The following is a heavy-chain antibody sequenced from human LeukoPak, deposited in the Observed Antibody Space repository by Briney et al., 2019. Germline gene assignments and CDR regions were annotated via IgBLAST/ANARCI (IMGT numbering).Heavy chain of an antibody. CDR3: ARAFYCGSGSYHDY. CDR1: GGSISSGGYY. J-gene: IGHJ4*02. Sequence: SQTLSLTCTVSGGSISSGGYYWSWIRQHPGKGLEWIGYIYYSGSTYYNPSLKSRVTISVDTSKNQFFLKLSSVTAADTAVYYCARAFYCGSGSYHDYWGQGTLVTVSS. D-gene: IGHD3-10*01. V-gene: IGHV4-31*03. CDR2: IYYSGST.